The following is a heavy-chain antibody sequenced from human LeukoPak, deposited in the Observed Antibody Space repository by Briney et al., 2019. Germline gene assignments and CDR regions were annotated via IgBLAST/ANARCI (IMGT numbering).Heavy chain of an antibody. V-gene: IGHV4-4*07. D-gene: IGHD3-10*01. J-gene: IGHJ4*02. CDR1: VGSFSGYY. Sequence: SETLSLTCAVYVGSFSGYYWSWIRQPAGKGLEWIGRIYTSGSTNYNPSLKSRVTMSVDTSKNQFSLKLSSVTAADTAVYYCARDDSGRDTYYFDYWGQGTLVTVSS. CDR2: IYTSGST. CDR3: ARDDSGRDTYYFDY.